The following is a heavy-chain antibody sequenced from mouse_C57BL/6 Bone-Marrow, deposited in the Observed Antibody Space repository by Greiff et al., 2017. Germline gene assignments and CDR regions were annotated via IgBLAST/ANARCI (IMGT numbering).Heavy chain of an antibody. CDR2: ISDGGSYT. V-gene: IGHV5-4*03. CDR3: ARATVVPFDD. J-gene: IGHJ2*01. Sequence: EVKLMESGGGLVKPGGSLKLSCAASGFTFRSYAMSWVRQTPEKRLEWVATISDGGSYTYYPDTVKGRCTVSRDNAKNNLYLQMSHLKSEDTAMYYCARATVVPFDDWGQGTTLTVSS. CDR1: GFTFRSYA. D-gene: IGHD1-1*01.